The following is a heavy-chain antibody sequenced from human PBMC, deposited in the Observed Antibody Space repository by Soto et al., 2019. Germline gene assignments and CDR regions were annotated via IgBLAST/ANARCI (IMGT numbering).Heavy chain of an antibody. CDR2: ISYDGSNK. CDR3: AKDYLRSYIVVVPALDV. V-gene: IGHV3-30*18. CDR1: GFTFSSYG. J-gene: IGHJ6*02. D-gene: IGHD2-2*01. Sequence: HPGGSVRLSCAASGFTFSSYGMHWVRQAPGKGLEWVAVISYDGSNKYYADSVKGRFTISRDNSKNTLYLQMNSLRAEDTAVYYCAKDYLRSYIVVVPALDVWGQGTTVTVSS.